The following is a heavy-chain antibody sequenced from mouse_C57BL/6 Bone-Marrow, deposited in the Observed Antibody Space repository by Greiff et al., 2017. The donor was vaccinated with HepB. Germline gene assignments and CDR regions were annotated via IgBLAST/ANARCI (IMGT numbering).Heavy chain of an antibody. Sequence: EVKLVESGGGLVQPGGSLKLSCAASGFTFSDYYMYWVRQTPEKRLEWVAYISNGGGSTYYPDTVKGRFTISRDNAKNTLYLQMSRLKSEDTAMYYCARQHYYGSSYVGYWGQGTTLTVSS. J-gene: IGHJ2*01. CDR1: GFTFSDYY. CDR2: ISNGGGST. V-gene: IGHV5-12*01. CDR3: ARQHYYGSSYVGY. D-gene: IGHD1-1*01.